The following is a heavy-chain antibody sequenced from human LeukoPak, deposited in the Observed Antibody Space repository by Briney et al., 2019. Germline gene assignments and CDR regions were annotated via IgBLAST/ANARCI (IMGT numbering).Heavy chain of an antibody. V-gene: IGHV4-59*11. J-gene: IGHJ4*02. D-gene: IGHD6-6*01. CDR2: IYYSGST. CDR3: AKGEADPVLFDY. CDR1: GGSISGHY. Sequence: SETLSLTCTVSGGSISGHYWNWLRQPPGKGLEWIGYIYYSGSTKYNPSLKSRVTISIDMSKNQFSLNLSSVTAADTAMYYCAKGEADPVLFDYWGQGTLVTVSS.